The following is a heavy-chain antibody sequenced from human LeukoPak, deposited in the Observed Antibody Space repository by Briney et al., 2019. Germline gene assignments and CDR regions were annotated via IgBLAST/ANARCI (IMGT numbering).Heavy chain of an antibody. D-gene: IGHD3-10*01. J-gene: IGHJ3*02. CDR2: IFYSGST. CDR3: AKSNGYGLIDI. CDR1: GYSITSGYY. Sequence: SETLSLTCTVSGYSITSGYYWGWVRQPPGKALEWIGNIFYSGSTYYSPSLKSRVTISLDTSRNQFSLKLNSVTAADTAVYYCAKSNGYGLIDIWGQGTMVTVSS. V-gene: IGHV4-38-2*02.